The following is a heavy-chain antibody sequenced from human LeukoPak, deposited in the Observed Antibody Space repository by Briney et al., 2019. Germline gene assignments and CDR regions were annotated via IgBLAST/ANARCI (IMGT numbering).Heavy chain of an antibody. J-gene: IGHJ4*02. V-gene: IGHV3-20*04. CDR3: ARTPYYYDSSGYLYYFDY. Sequence: GGSLRLSCAASGFTFDDYGMSWVRQAPGKGLEWVSGINWNGGSTVYADSVKGRFTISRDNAKNSLYLQMNSLRAEDTALYYCARTPYYYDSSGYLYYFDYWGQGTLVTVSS. CDR2: INWNGGST. CDR1: GFTFDDYG. D-gene: IGHD3-22*01.